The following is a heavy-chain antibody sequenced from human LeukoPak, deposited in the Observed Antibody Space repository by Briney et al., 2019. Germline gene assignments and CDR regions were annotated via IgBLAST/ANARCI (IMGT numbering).Heavy chain of an antibody. Sequence: GGSQRLSCAASGFTFRSYELNTVREAPGKGLEWVSYISSSGSTVYYADPVTGRFTISRDNAKNSLYLQTNSLRAEDTAVYYCARDIDMYVWGQGTTVTVSS. CDR3: ARDIDMYV. CDR1: GFTFRSYE. J-gene: IGHJ6*02. D-gene: IGHD3-16*02. V-gene: IGHV3-48*03. CDR2: ISSSGSTV.